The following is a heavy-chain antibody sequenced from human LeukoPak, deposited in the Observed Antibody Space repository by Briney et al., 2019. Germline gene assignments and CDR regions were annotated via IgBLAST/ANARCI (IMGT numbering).Heavy chain of an antibody. Sequence: PGGSLRLSCAASGFTFDDYAMHWVRQAPGKGLEWVSGISWNSGSIGYADSVKGRFTISRDNAKNSLYLQMSSLRAEDTAVYYCARRGYSYGQNYYFDYWGQGTLVTVSS. CDR3: ARRGYSYGQNYYFDY. CDR1: GFTFDDYA. J-gene: IGHJ4*02. D-gene: IGHD5-18*01. CDR2: ISWNSGSI. V-gene: IGHV3-9*01.